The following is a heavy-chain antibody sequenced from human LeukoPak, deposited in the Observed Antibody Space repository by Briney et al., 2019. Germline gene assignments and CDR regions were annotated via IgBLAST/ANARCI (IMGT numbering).Heavy chain of an antibody. CDR2: ISGSGGST. J-gene: IGHJ1*01. CDR3: AKDPYRYGDYPEYFQH. D-gene: IGHD4-17*01. V-gene: IGHV3-23*01. CDR1: GFTFSNYA. Sequence: PGGSLRLSCAASGFTFSNYAMSWVRQAPGKGLEWVSAISGSGGSTYYADSVKGRFTISRDNSKNTLYLQMNSLRAEDTAVYYCAKDPYRYGDYPEYFQHWGQGTLVTVSS.